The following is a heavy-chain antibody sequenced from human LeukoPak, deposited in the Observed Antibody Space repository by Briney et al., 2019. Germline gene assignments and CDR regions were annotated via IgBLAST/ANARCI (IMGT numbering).Heavy chain of an antibody. Sequence: GGSLTFSCAASGFAFSNYDMLWVRQATGKGLEWVSAINTAADTYYPDSVKARFTISRENAKSSLYLQMNSLRVGDTAVYYCARGYVHAFDLWGHGTMVTVSS. D-gene: IGHD3-16*01. CDR3: ARGYVHAFDL. V-gene: IGHV3-13*04. J-gene: IGHJ3*01. CDR1: GFAFSNYD. CDR2: INTAADT.